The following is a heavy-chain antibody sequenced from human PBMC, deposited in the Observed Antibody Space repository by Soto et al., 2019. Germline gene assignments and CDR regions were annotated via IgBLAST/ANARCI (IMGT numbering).Heavy chain of an antibody. J-gene: IGHJ3*02. CDR2: INWNGGST. D-gene: IGHD3-9*01. Sequence: GRFLRLSRAAAGFSIDDYGMNCDSQAPGKEPEWVSGINWNGGSTGYADSVKGRFTISRDNAKNSLYLQMNSLRAEDTALYHCARGGGILTGYLEHAFDIWGQGTMVTVSS. V-gene: IGHV3-20*01. CDR1: GFSIDDYG. CDR3: ARGGGILTGYLEHAFDI.